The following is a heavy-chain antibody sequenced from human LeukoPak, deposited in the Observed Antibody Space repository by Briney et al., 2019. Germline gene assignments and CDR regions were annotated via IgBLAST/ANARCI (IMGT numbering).Heavy chain of an antibody. CDR2: HNPNSGGT. D-gene: IGHD6-19*01. CDR3: ARDLRIAVPALGY. CDR1: GYTFTGYY. J-gene: IGHJ4*02. Sequence: ASVKVSCKTSGYTFTGYYIHWVRQAPGQGLECMGWHNPNSGGTNYAQKFQGRVTMTRDTSIGTAYMELSSLRSDDTAVYYCARDLRIAVPALGYWGQGTLVTVSA. V-gene: IGHV1-2*02.